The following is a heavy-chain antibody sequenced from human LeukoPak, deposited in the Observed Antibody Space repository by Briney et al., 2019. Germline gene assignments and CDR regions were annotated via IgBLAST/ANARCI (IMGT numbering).Heavy chain of an antibody. CDR1: GFTVSSNY. CDR2: IYGGGST. D-gene: IGHD6-19*01. Sequence: GGSLRLSCAASGFTVSSNYMSWVRQAPGKGLEWVSIIYGGGSTYYAASVKGRFTISRDNVNNTLYLQMNSLRVEDTAVYYGARVAVARYWYFDLWGRGALVTVSS. J-gene: IGHJ2*01. V-gene: IGHV3-53*01. CDR3: ARVAVARYWYFDL.